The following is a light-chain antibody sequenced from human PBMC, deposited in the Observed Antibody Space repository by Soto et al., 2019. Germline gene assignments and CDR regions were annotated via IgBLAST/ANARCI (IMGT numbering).Light chain of an antibody. J-gene: IGLJ3*02. CDR1: SSDVGAYNY. CDR2: EVN. CDR3: SSYAGSNTWV. V-gene: IGLV2-8*01. Sequence: QSDLTQPPSASGSPGQSVTISCTGTSSDVGAYNYVSWYRQHPGKAPKLLIFEVNSRPSGVPDRFSGSKSGNTASLTVSGLQAEDESHYYCSSYAGSNTWVFGGGTKLTVL.